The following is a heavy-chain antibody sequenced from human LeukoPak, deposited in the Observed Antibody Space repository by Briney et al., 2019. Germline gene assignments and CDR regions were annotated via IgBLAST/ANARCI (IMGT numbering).Heavy chain of an antibody. CDR1: GFTFSRNA. CDR2: ISGSGGSA. CDR3: AKHRATHSSSCFDY. J-gene: IGHJ4*02. D-gene: IGHD6-13*01. V-gene: IGHV3-23*01. Sequence: SGGSLRLSCAASGFTFSRNAMSWVRQAPGKGLEWVSVISGSGGSAYYADSVKGQYTISRDNSKNTLYLQMNSLRAEDTAVYYCAKHRATHSSSCFDYWGQGTLVTVSS.